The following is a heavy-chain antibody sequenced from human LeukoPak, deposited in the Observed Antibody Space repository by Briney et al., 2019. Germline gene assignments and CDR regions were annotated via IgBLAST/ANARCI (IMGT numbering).Heavy chain of an antibody. CDR3: ARGGGCGGGSCYSPFDY. Sequence: RSSETLSLTCAVSGGSISSGGYSWSWIRQPPGKGLEWIGYIYHSGSTYYNPSLKSRVTISVDRSKNQFSLKLNSVTAADTAVYYCARGGGCGGGSCYSPFDYWGQGTLVTVSS. J-gene: IGHJ4*02. CDR1: GGSISSGGYS. CDR2: IYHSGST. V-gene: IGHV4-30-2*01. D-gene: IGHD2-15*01.